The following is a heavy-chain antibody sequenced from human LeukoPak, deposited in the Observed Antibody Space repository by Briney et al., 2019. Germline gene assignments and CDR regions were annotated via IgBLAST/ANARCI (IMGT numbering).Heavy chain of an antibody. Sequence: PSETLSLTCTVSGGSISSYYWSWIRQPAGKGLEWIGRIYTSGTTHYNPSLKSRVTMSVDTSKNQFSLKLSSVTAADTAVYYCARVREDYYDSSGYYHCHFDYWGQGTLVTVSS. CDR2: IYTSGTT. J-gene: IGHJ4*02. D-gene: IGHD3-22*01. CDR3: ARVREDYYDSSGYYHCHFDY. CDR1: GGSISSYY. V-gene: IGHV4-4*07.